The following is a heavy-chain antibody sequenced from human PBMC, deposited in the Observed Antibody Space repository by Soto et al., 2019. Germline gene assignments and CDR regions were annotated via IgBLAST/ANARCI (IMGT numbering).Heavy chain of an antibody. CDR1: VDSVSSKSVA. V-gene: IGHV6-1*01. CDR3: ARVRFEQQMSHFYY. Sequence: PSQTLSLTCAIFVDSVSSKSVAWNWIRQSPSRGLEWLGRTYYRSKWYDDYAVSVKSRITINPDTSKNQFSLQLNSVTPEDTAVYYCARVRFEQQMSHFYYWGQGILVTVSS. J-gene: IGHJ4*02. CDR2: TYYRSKWYD. D-gene: IGHD6-13*01.